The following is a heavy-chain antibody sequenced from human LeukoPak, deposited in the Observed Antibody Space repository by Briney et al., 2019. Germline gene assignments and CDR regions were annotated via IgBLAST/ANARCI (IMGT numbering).Heavy chain of an antibody. V-gene: IGHV1-46*01. CDR2: INPSGGST. J-gene: IGHJ4*02. CDR3: SVHSYGYKDHY. Sequence: ASVKVSCKASGYTFTSYYMHWVRQAPGQGLEWMGIINPSGGSTSYAQEFQGRVTMTRDTSTSTVYMELSSLRSEDTAVYYCSVHSYGYKDHYWGQGTLVTVSS. CDR1: GYTFTSYY. D-gene: IGHD5-18*01.